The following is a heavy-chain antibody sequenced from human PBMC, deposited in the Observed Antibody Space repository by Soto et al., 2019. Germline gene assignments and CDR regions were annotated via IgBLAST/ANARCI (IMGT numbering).Heavy chain of an antibody. V-gene: IGHV4-30-4*01. J-gene: IGHJ3*02. CDR1: GGSISRGDYY. CDR3: ARDWLYDSSGAPPPHAFDI. Sequence: PSETLSLTCTVSGGSISRGDYYWSWIRQPPGKGLEWIGYIYYSGSTYYNPSLKSRVTISVDTSKNQFSLKLSSVTAADTAVYYCARDWLYDSSGAPPPHAFDIWGQGTMVT. D-gene: IGHD3-22*01. CDR2: IYYSGST.